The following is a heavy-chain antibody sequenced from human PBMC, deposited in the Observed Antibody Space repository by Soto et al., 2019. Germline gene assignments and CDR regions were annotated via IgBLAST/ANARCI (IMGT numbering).Heavy chain of an antibody. Sequence: GASVKVSCKASGGTFSSYAISWVRQAPGQGLEWMGGIIPIFGTANYAQKFQGRVTITADESTSTAYMELSSLRSGDTAVYYCAREGNYYDSSGYFDYWGQGTLVTVSS. CDR3: AREGNYYDSSGYFDY. V-gene: IGHV1-69*13. CDR2: IIPIFGTA. D-gene: IGHD3-22*01. CDR1: GGTFSSYA. J-gene: IGHJ4*02.